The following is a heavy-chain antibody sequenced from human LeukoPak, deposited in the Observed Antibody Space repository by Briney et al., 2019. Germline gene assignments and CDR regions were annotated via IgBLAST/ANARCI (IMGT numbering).Heavy chain of an antibody. V-gene: IGHV3-74*01. Sequence: GGSLRLSCAASGFTFSSYWMHWVRQAPGKGLVWVSRINSDGSSTSYADSVKGRFTISRDNAKNTLYLQMNSLRAEDTAVYYCARDEYERYFDWLAIPTNYGMDVWGQGTTVTVSS. D-gene: IGHD3-9*01. J-gene: IGHJ6*02. CDR1: GFTFSSYW. CDR2: INSDGSST. CDR3: ARDEYERYFDWLAIPTNYGMDV.